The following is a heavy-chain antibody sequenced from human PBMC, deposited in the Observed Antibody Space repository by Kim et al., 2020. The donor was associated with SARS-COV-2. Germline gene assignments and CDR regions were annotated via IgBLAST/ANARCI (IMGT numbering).Heavy chain of an antibody. V-gene: IGHV4-31*03. CDR3: ARGRDYYGSGSYYNVASVWFDP. J-gene: IGHJ5*02. CDR2: IYYSGST. Sequence: SETLSLTCTVSGGSISSGGYYWSWLRQHPGKGLEWIGYIYYSGSTYYNSSLKSRVTISDNTTKNQFSLKLSSVTAADTAVYYCARGRDYYGSGSYYNVASVWFDPWGQGTLVTVSS. D-gene: IGHD3-10*01. CDR1: GGSISSGGYY.